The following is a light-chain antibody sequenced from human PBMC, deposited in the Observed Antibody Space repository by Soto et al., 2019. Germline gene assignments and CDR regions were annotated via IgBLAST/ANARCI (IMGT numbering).Light chain of an antibody. Sequence: QSVLTQPPSASRSPGQSVAISCTGTSSDIGAYKFVSWYQQHPGKAPKLIIYEVSRRPSGVPDRFSGSKSGNTASLTVSGLLAEDEADYYCSLYAGTNSVVFGGGTKVTVL. CDR2: EVS. CDR1: SSDIGAYKF. J-gene: IGLJ2*01. V-gene: IGLV2-8*02. CDR3: SLYAGTNSVV.